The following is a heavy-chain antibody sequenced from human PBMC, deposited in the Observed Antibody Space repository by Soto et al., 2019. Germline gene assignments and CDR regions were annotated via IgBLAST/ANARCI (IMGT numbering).Heavy chain of an antibody. CDR1: GYSFTDYK. D-gene: IGHD4-17*01. Sequence: ASVKVSCKTSGYSFTDYKLHWVRQAPGQGLEWMGWVDPNGGGSNSAQRFQGSVTMTWDTSITTAYLDLTRLTTNDTATYFCATWVDYGDFEGFDFWG. J-gene: IGHJ4*01. V-gene: IGHV1-2*04. CDR2: VDPNGGGS. CDR3: ATWVDYGDFEGFDF.